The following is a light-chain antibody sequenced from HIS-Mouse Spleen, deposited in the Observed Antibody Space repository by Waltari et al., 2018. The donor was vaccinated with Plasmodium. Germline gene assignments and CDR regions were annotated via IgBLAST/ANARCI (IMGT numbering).Light chain of an antibody. CDR3: QVWDSSSDHVV. CDR2: DDS. V-gene: IGLV3-21*03. Sequence: SYVLTQPPSVSVAPGKTAGITGGGTNVGSQSVHWYQQKPGQAPVLVVYDDSDRPSGIPERFSGANSGNTATLTISRVEAGDEADYYCQVWDSSSDHVVFGGGTKLTVL. CDR1: NVGSQS. J-gene: IGLJ2*01.